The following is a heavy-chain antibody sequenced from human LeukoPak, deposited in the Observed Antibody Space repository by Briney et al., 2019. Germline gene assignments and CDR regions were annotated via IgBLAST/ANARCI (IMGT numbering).Heavy chain of an antibody. V-gene: IGHV1-2*02. D-gene: IGHD3-16*02. CDR3: ARLREGLYHFDY. Sequence: ASVKVSCKASGYTFTDYYIQWMRQAPGQGLEWMGWINPNSGGTKDAQMLQGRVTMTRDTSISTAYMELSRLRSDDTAVYYCARLREGLYHFDYWGQGTLVSVSS. CDR1: GYTFTDYY. CDR2: INPNSGGT. J-gene: IGHJ4*02.